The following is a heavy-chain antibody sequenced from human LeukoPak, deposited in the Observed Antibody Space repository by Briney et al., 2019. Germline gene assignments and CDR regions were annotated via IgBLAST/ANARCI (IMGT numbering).Heavy chain of an antibody. J-gene: IGHJ4*02. CDR3: ANTLIVVVTDLPQVAYFDY. Sequence: QSGGSLRLSCAASGFTFSSYAMSWVRQAPGKGLEWVSAISGSGGSTYYADSVKGRFTISRDNSKNTLYLQMKRLRAEDTAVYYCANTLIVVVTDLPQVAYFDYWGQGTLVPVSS. D-gene: IGHD2-21*02. CDR1: GFTFSSYA. V-gene: IGHV3-23*01. CDR2: ISGSGGST.